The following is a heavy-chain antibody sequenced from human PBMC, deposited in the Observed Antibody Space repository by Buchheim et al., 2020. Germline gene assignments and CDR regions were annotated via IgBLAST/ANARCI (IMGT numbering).Heavy chain of an antibody. Sequence: QEQLVQSGGGVVQPGRSLSLSCGASGFDFGAYAMHWVRQAPGKGLEWLTVISYDGRNRWYRDSVKGRFTVSRGNSKKSLHLQMNSLRPEDSAVYYCAKDVRLGQLSNLKVYGMDVWGHGTT. CDR2: ISYDGRNR. V-gene: IGHV3-30*18. J-gene: IGHJ6*02. D-gene: IGHD3-16*02. CDR3: AKDVRLGQLSNLKVYGMDV. CDR1: GFDFGAYA.